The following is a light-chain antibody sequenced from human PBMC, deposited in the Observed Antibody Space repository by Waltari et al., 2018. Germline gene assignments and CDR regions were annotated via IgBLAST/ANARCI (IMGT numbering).Light chain of an antibody. V-gene: IGKV1-39*01. CDR1: QSINTN. CDR3: QQSYTAPMYT. J-gene: IGKJ2*01. Sequence: DIQMTQSPSSLAASVGDRVTITCRASQSINTNLNWYQQKPGKAPTVLIYAASTLKSGVPSRFSGSGSGTDFTLTISSLQPEDFAVYYCQQSYTAPMYTFGQGTKLEV. CDR2: AAS.